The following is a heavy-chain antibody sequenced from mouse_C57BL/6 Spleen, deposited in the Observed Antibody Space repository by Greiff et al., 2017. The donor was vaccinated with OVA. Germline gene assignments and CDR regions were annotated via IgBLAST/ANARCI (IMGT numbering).Heavy chain of an antibody. Sequence: EVQLQQSGPGLVKPSQSLSLTCSVTGYSITSGYYWNWIRQFPGNKLEWMGYISYDGSNNYNPSLKNRISITRDTSKNQFFLKLNSVTTEDTATYYCARDPYYYGSHYFDYWGQGTTLTVSS. V-gene: IGHV3-6*01. CDR1: GYSITSGYY. CDR3: ARDPYYYGSHYFDY. D-gene: IGHD1-1*01. CDR2: ISYDGSN. J-gene: IGHJ2*01.